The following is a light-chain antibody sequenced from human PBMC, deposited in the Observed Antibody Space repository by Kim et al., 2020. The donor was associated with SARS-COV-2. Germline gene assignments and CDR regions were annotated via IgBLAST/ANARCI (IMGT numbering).Light chain of an antibody. CDR2: DTN. Sequence: QAVVTQEPSLTVSPGGTVTLTCDSSTGDVTSGHYPYWFQQKPGQAPRTLIYDTNNKHSWTPARFSGSLLGGKAALTLSGAQPEDEAGYYCLLYDSGARVFGGGTQLTVL. CDR1: TGDVTSGHY. V-gene: IGLV7-46*01. CDR3: LLYDSGARV. J-gene: IGLJ3*02.